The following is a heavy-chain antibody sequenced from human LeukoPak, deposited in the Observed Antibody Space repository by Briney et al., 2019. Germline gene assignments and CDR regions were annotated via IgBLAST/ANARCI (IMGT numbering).Heavy chain of an antibody. V-gene: IGHV3-30*02. CDR3: AKDPMSSS. CDR2: IRYDESNK. CDR1: GFTFSSYG. J-gene: IGHJ4*02. D-gene: IGHD6-19*01. Sequence: GGSLRLFCAASGFTFSSYGMHWVRQGPGKGLEGVAFIRYDESNKYYADSVKGRFTISRDNSKNTLYLQMNSLRAEDTAVYYCAKDPMSSSWGQGTLVTVSS.